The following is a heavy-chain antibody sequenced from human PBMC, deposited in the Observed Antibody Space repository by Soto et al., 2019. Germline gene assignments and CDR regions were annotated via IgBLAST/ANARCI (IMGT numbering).Heavy chain of an antibody. CDR2: MNPNSGNT. V-gene: IGHV1-8*01. D-gene: IGHD6-13*01. J-gene: IGHJ4*02. CDR1: GYTFTSYD. CDR3: ARERAAAGFDS. Sequence: QVQLVQSGAEVKKPGASVKVSCKASGYTFTSYDINWVRQATGQGLEWMGWMNPNSGNTGYAQKFQGRVTMTRNTAISTGYMGLRSPRSEDTAVYYCARERAAAGFDSWGQGTLVTVSS.